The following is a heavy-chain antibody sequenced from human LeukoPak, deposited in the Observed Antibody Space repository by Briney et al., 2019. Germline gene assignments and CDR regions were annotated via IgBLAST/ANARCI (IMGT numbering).Heavy chain of an antibody. D-gene: IGHD6-13*01. CDR2: IYYSGST. CDR3: ARSGSSWEDY. CDR1: GGSISSSSYY. V-gene: IGHV4-39*01. J-gene: IGHJ4*02. Sequence: PSETLSLTCTVSGGSISSSSYYWGWIRQPPGKGLEWIGSIYYSGSTYYNPSLKSRVTISVDTSKNQFSLKLSSVTAADTAVYYCARSGSSWEDYWGQGTPVTVSS.